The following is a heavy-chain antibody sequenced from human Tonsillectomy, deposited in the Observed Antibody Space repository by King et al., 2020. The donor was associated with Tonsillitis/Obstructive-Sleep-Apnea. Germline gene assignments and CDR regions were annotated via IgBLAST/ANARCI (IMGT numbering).Heavy chain of an antibody. CDR1: GYTFTSYG. V-gene: IGHV1-18*01. CDR2: ISAYNGNT. D-gene: IGHD3-3*01. J-gene: IGHJ4*02. Sequence: VQLVESGAEVKKPGASVKVSCKASGYTFTSYGISWVRQAPGQGLEWMGWISAYNGNTNYAQKLQGRVTMTPDTSTSTAYMALRSLRSDDTAVYYCARMPDDFWSGYYTNWGQGTLVTVSS. CDR3: ARMPDDFWSGYYTN.